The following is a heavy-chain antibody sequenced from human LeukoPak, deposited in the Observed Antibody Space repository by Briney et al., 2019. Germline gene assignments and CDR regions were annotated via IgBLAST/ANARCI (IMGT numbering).Heavy chain of an antibody. D-gene: IGHD2-2*02. CDR1: GGSISNSY. CDR2: INHSGST. V-gene: IGHV4-34*01. Sequence: SETLSLTCTVSGGSISNSYWSWIRQPPGKGLEWIGEINHSGSTNYNPSLKSRVTISVDTSKNQFSLKLSSVTAADTAVYYCARGPYCSSTSCYTGYYYYGMDVWGQGTTVTVSS. CDR3: ARGPYCSSTSCYTGYYYYGMDV. J-gene: IGHJ6*02.